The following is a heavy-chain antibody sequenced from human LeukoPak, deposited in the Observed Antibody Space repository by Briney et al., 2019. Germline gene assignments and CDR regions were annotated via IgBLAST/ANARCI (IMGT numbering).Heavy chain of an antibody. CDR2: IYTSGST. Sequence: SETLSLNCTVSGGSISSGSYYWSWIRQPAGKGLEWIGRIYTSGSTNYNPSLKSRVTISVDTSKNQFSLKLSSVTAADTAVYYCARDQTIFGVVIAFDYWGQGTLVTVSS. CDR3: ARDQTIFGVVIAFDY. CDR1: GGSISSGSYY. D-gene: IGHD3-3*01. J-gene: IGHJ4*02. V-gene: IGHV4-61*02.